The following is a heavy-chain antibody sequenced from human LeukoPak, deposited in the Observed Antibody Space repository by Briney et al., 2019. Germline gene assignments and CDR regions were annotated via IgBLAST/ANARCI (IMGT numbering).Heavy chain of an antibody. CDR3: ARRIIITMVRGVITPRAYNWFDP. J-gene: IGHJ5*02. V-gene: IGHV4-34*01. D-gene: IGHD3-10*01. CDR1: GGSFSGYY. Sequence: SETLSLTCAVYGGSFSGYYWSWLRQPPGKGLEWIGEINHSGSTNYNPSLKSRVTISVDTSKNQFSLTLSSVTAADTAVYYCARRIIITMVRGVITPRAYNWFDPWGQGTLVTVSS. CDR2: INHSGST.